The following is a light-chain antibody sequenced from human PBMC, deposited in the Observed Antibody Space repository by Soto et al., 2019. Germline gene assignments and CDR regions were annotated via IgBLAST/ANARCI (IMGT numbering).Light chain of an antibody. Sequence: IQLTQSPSSLSASVGDRVTITCRASQGISSYLAWYQQKPGKAPNLLIYDASTLHSGVPSRFSSGGSGTDFTLTISSLQPEDFATYYCQQVNGYPSTFGGGTKVDIK. CDR1: QGISSY. CDR3: QQVNGYPST. CDR2: DAS. J-gene: IGKJ4*01. V-gene: IGKV1-9*01.